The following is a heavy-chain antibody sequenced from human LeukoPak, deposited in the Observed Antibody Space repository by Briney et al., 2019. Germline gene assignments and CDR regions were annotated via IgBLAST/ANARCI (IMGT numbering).Heavy chain of an antibody. V-gene: IGHV3-7*01. J-gene: IGHJ4*02. CDR2: IKQDGSEK. CDR1: GFTFSNYA. D-gene: IGHD3-22*01. CDR3: TSHYYDSSGYYYFDY. Sequence: GSLRLSCAASGFTFSNYAMHWVRQAPGKGLEWVANIKQDGSEKYYVDSVKGRFTISRDNAKNSLYLQMNSLRAEDTAVYYCTSHYYDSSGYYYFDYWGQGTLVTVSS.